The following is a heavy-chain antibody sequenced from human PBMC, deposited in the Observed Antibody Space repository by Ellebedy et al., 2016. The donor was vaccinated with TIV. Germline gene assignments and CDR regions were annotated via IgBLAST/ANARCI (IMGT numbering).Heavy chain of an antibody. CDR1: GGSISSYY. Sequence: MPSETLSLTCTVSGGSISSYYWSWIRQPPGEGLEWIGYIYYSGSTNYNPSLKSRVTISVDTSKNQFSLKLSSVTAADTAVYYCARLWYSSGWYSPYYYYGMDVWGQGTTVTVSS. CDR2: IYYSGST. J-gene: IGHJ6*02. CDR3: ARLWYSSGWYSPYYYYGMDV. D-gene: IGHD6-19*01. V-gene: IGHV4-59*12.